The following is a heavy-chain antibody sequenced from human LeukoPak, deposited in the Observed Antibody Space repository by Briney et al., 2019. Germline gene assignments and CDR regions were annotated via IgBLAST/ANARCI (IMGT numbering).Heavy chain of an antibody. V-gene: IGHV3-30*02. CDR2: IRYDGSNK. CDR1: GFTFSSYG. J-gene: IGHJ5*02. Sequence: GGSLRLSCAASGFTFSSYGMHWVRQAPGKGLEWVAFIRYDGSNKYYAHSVKGRFTISRDNSKNTLYLQMNSLRAEDTAVYYCAKAWGCSSTSCYTNWFDPWGQGTLVTVPS. CDR3: AKAWGCSSTSCYTNWFDP. D-gene: IGHD2-2*01.